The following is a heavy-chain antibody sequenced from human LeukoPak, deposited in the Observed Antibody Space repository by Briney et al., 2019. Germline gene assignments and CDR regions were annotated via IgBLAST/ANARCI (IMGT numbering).Heavy chain of an antibody. J-gene: IGHJ1*01. V-gene: IGHV3-64*01. CDR1: GFNFSTYA. CDR2: ISSNGINT. D-gene: IGHD6-13*01. CDR3: VRVIQGINSSWYGS. Sequence: GGSLRLSCAASGFNFSTYAMHWVRQAPGKGLEYVSAISSNGINTYYANSVKGSFTISRDNSKNPLYLKMGSPSAEDMAVYYCVRVIQGINSSWYGSWGQGTLVTVSS.